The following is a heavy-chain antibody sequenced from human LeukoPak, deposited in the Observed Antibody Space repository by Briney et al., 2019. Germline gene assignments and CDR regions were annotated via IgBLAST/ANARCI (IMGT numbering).Heavy chain of an antibody. D-gene: IGHD5-18*01. V-gene: IGHV4-39*07. CDR1: GGSISSRAYH. J-gene: IGHJ4*02. Sequence: SETLSLTCTVSGGSISSRAYHWGWVRQSPGKGLEWIGNIYYSGTSYYNPSLKSRVTISVDTSKNQFSLKLSSVTAADTAVYYCARGGYSYGFQNDYWGQGTLVTVSS. CDR3: ARGGYSYGFQNDY. CDR2: IYYSGTS.